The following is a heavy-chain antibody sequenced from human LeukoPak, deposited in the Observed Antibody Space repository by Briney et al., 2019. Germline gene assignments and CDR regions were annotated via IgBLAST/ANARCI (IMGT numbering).Heavy chain of an antibody. J-gene: IGHJ4*02. V-gene: IGHV1-18*01. CDR2: ISAYNANT. CDR3: AREFRTYYDFWSGYYIFDY. D-gene: IGHD3-3*01. Sequence: ASVKVSCKASGYTFTSYGISWVRQAPGQGLEWMGWISAYNANTNYAQNLQGRVTMTTDTSTSTAYMELRSLRSDDTAVYHCAREFRTYYDFWSGYYIFDYWGQGTLVTVSS. CDR1: GYTFTSYG.